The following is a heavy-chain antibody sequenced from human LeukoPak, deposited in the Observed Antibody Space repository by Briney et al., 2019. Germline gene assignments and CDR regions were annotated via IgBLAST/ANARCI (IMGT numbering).Heavy chain of an antibody. D-gene: IGHD3-22*01. J-gene: IGHJ2*01. Sequence: PSEAPSLTCTVSGGSISSYYWSWIRQPPGKGLEWIGYIYYSGSTNYNPSLKSRATISVDTSKNQFSLKLTSVTAADTAVYFCARAPGSYDSSGYPYWYFDLWGRGTLVTVSS. V-gene: IGHV4-59*01. CDR3: ARAPGSYDSSGYPYWYFDL. CDR2: IYYSGST. CDR1: GGSISSYY.